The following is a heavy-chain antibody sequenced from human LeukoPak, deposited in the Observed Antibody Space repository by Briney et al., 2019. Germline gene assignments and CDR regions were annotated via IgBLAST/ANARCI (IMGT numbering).Heavy chain of an antibody. V-gene: IGHV4-30-2*01. Sequence: PSETLSLTCTVSGGSISSGGYSWSWIRQPPGKGLEWIGYIYHSGSTYYNPSLKSRVTISVDRSKNQFSLKLSSVTAADTAVYYCARVKRSGSSHYYFDYWGQGTLVTVSS. D-gene: IGHD3-10*01. CDR3: ARVKRSGSSHYYFDY. CDR2: IYHSGST. CDR1: GGSISSGGYS. J-gene: IGHJ4*02.